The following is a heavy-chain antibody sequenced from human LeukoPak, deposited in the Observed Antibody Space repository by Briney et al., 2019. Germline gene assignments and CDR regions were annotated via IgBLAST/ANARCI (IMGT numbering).Heavy chain of an antibody. D-gene: IGHD6-13*01. Sequence: GGSLRLSCVASGFTFSSYAMTWVRQAPGKGLEWLSSVSGSGGSTYYSDSLKGRFTISRDNSKNMLYLQMNSLRADDTAVYYCAKRQGIAAAGTGKYFDYWGQGTLVTVSS. J-gene: IGHJ4*02. CDR1: GFTFSSYA. CDR3: AKRQGIAAAGTGKYFDY. V-gene: IGHV3-23*01. CDR2: VSGSGGST.